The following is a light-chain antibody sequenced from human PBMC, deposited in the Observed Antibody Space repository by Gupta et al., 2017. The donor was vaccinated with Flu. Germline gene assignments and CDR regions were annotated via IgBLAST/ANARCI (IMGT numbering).Light chain of an antibody. CDR3: QHDNYCPFT. Sequence: IVMTQSPVSLSLSLGERATLSCSASQFVGKSVAWYQQRRGQAPRLVIFASSWRATDVPSCISGSGXGTXFPLVIXNQQSDVSAFYYCQHDNYCPFTFGXGTKVEIK. J-gene: IGKJ1*01. V-gene: IGKV3-15*01. CDR1: QFVGKS. CDR2: ASS.